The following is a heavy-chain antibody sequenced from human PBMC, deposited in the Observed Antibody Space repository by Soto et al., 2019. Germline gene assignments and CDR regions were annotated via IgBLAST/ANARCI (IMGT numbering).Heavy chain of an antibody. Sequence: EVQLVESGGGLVQPGGSLKLSCAASGFTFSGSSMHWVRQASGKGLEWVGRIRSKANSYATAYATSVKGRFTISRDDSKNTAYLQMNSLKTEDTAVYYCTKYYYDSSDYPPDAFDIWGQGTMVTVSS. V-gene: IGHV3-73*02. CDR1: GFTFSGSS. CDR2: IRSKANSYAT. J-gene: IGHJ3*02. D-gene: IGHD3-22*01. CDR3: TKYYYDSSDYPPDAFDI.